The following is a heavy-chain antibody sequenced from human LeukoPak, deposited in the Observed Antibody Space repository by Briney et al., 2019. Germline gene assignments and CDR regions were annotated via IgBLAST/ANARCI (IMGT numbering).Heavy chain of an antibody. D-gene: IGHD3-22*01. CDR2: INHSGST. CDR1: GGSFSGYY. V-gene: IGHV4-34*01. J-gene: IGHJ4*02. CDR3: AGGREDSRPNQDFDY. Sequence: NPSETLSLTCAVYGGSFSGYYWSWIRQPPGKGLEWIGEINHSGSTNYNPSLKSRVTISVDTSKNQFSLKLSSVTAADTAVYYCAGGREDSRPNQDFDYWGQGTLVTVSS.